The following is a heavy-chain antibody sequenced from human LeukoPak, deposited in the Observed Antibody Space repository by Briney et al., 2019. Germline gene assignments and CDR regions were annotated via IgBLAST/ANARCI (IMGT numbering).Heavy chain of an antibody. CDR2: ISGSGGST. Sequence: GGSLRLSCAASGFAFSSYAMSWVRQAPGKGLEWVSSISGSGGSTYYADSVKGRFTISRDDSKNTLYLQMNSLRAEDTAVYYCAKDALRTKNYYFDYWGQGTPVTVSS. CDR1: GFAFSSYA. D-gene: IGHD2-2*01. V-gene: IGHV3-23*01. J-gene: IGHJ4*02. CDR3: AKDALRTKNYYFDY.